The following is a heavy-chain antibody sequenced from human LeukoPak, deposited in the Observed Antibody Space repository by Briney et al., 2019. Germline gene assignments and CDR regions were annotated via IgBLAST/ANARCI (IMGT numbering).Heavy chain of an antibody. V-gene: IGHV3-9*01. CDR1: GFTFHDYA. Sequence: PGGSLRLSCPASGFTFHDYAMHGVRQAAGRGREGVSCISLNSGSLGYEDLVKGRFTISRENAQNSLYLQMNILRARDTGWYFCAKDSGAGIAAAGGYFDYWGQGTLVAVSS. CDR2: ISLNSGSL. D-gene: IGHD6-13*01. CDR3: AKDSGAGIAAAGGYFDY. J-gene: IGHJ4*02.